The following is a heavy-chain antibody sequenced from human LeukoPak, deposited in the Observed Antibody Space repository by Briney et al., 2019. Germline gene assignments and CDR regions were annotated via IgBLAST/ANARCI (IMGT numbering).Heavy chain of an antibody. J-gene: IGHJ6*02. Sequence: SETLSLTCAVYGGSFSGYYWSWIRQPPGKGLEWIGEINHSGSTNYNPSLKSRVTISVDTSKNQSSLKLSSVTAADTAVYYRARDRVKWLVYYYGMDVWGQGTTVTVSS. V-gene: IGHV4-34*01. CDR1: GGSFSGYY. CDR3: ARDRVKWLVYYYGMDV. CDR2: INHSGST. D-gene: IGHD6-19*01.